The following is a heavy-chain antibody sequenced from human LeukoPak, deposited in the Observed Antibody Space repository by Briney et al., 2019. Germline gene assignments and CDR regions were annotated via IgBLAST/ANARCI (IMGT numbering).Heavy chain of an antibody. CDR2: IYSGGST. CDR1: GFIVRSNY. CDR3: AGYYDILTGFDY. Sequence: GGSLRLSCAVSGFIVRSNYMSWVRQAPGKGLEWVSIIYSGGSTYYADSVKGRFTISRDNSKNTLYLQMNSLRAEDTAVYYCAGYYDILTGFDYWGQGTLVTVSS. J-gene: IGHJ4*02. D-gene: IGHD3-9*01. V-gene: IGHV3-53*01.